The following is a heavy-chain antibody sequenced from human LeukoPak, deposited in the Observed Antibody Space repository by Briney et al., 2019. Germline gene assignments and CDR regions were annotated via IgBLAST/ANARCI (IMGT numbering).Heavy chain of an antibody. CDR1: GFTFSSYS. J-gene: IGHJ6*04. CDR3: ARDELQEAVLRFLDAPFGDV. D-gene: IGHD3-3*01. V-gene: IGHV3-21*01. CDR2: ISSSSNYI. Sequence: PGGSLRLSCAASGFTFSSYSMNWVRQAPGKGLEWVSSISSSSNYIYYADSVKGRFTISRDNAKNSLYLQMNSLRAEDTAVYYCARDELQEAVLRFLDAPFGDVWGKRTTVTVSS.